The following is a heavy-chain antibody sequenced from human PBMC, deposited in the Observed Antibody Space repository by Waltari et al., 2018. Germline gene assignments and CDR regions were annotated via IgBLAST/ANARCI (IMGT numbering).Heavy chain of an antibody. CDR3: ARTTYYYDSRDAFDI. J-gene: IGHJ3*02. CDR1: GFTFSSYA. V-gene: IGHV3-30-3*01. Sequence: QVQLVESGGGVVQPGRSLRLSCSASGFTFSSYAMHWVRQAPGKGLEWVAVISYDGSNKYYAYSVKGRFTISRDNSKNTLYLQMNSLRAEDTAVYYCARTTYYYDSRDAFDIWGQGTMVTGSS. CDR2: ISYDGSNK. D-gene: IGHD3-22*01.